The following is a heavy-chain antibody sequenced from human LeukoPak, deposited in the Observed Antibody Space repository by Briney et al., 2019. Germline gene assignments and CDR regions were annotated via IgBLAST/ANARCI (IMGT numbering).Heavy chain of an antibody. D-gene: IGHD2-2*01. Sequence: GGSLRLSCAASGFTFSSYGMHWVRQAPGKGLEWVAVIWYDGSNKYYADSVKGRFTISRDNSKNTLYLQMNSLRAEDTAVYYCARGRPVPAAGGYFDYWGQGTLVTVSS. CDR1: GFTFSSYG. CDR2: IWYDGSNK. CDR3: ARGRPVPAAGGYFDY. J-gene: IGHJ4*02. V-gene: IGHV3-33*01.